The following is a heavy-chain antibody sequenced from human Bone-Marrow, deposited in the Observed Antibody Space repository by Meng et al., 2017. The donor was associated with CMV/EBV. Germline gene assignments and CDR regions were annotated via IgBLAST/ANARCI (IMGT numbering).Heavy chain of an antibody. V-gene: IGHV3-48*04. CDR2: ISSRSTTI. CDR3: AKADGSEHSSSSELGGIDY. J-gene: IGHJ4*02. D-gene: IGHD6-6*01. CDR1: GFTFSSYS. Sequence: GESLKISCAASGFTFSSYSINWVRQAPGKGLEWVSYISSRSTTIHYADSVKGRFTVSRDNAKNSLYLQMNSLRAEDTAVYYCAKADGSEHSSSSELGGIDYWGQGTLVTVSS.